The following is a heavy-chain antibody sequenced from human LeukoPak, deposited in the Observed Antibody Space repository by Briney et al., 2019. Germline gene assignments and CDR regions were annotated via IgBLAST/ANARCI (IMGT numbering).Heavy chain of an antibody. V-gene: IGHV3-23*01. CDR1: GFTFSTYA. D-gene: IGHD6-19*01. CDR2: ISSSGGTT. CDR3: AKDRSGWPTNFDP. J-gene: IGHJ5*02. Sequence: GGSLRLSCAASGFTFSTYAVNWVRQAPGKGLEWVSAISSSGGTTYYADSVKGRFGISRDNSKNTLYLQMNSLRAEDTAVYYCAKDRSGWPTNFDPWGQGTLVTVSA.